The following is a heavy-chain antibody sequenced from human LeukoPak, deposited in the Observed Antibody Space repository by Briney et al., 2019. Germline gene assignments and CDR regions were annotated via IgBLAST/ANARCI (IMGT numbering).Heavy chain of an antibody. CDR2: IHYSGST. J-gene: IGHJ4*02. D-gene: IGHD3-22*01. CDR1: GGSISSGGYY. CDR3: AGCPDYYDSSGYHN. Sequence: PSQTLSLTCTVSGGSISSGGYYWSWIRQHPGKGLEWIGYIHYSGSTYYNPSLKSRVTISVDTSKNQFSLKLSSVTAADTAVYYCAGCPDYYDSSGYHNWGQGTLVTVSS. V-gene: IGHV4-31*03.